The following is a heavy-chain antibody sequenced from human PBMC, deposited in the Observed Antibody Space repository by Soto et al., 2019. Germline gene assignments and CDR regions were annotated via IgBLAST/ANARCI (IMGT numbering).Heavy chain of an antibody. CDR2: IIPIFGTA. CDR1: GGTFSSYA. J-gene: IGHJ6*02. Sequence: SVKVSCKASGGTFSSYAISWVRQAPGQGLEWMGGIIPIFGTASYAQKFQGRVTITADKSTSTAYMELSSLRSEDTAVYYCARRRGGSSRYYYYGMDVWGQGTTVTVSS. CDR3: ARRRGGSSRYYYYGMDV. D-gene: IGHD3-16*01. V-gene: IGHV1-69*06.